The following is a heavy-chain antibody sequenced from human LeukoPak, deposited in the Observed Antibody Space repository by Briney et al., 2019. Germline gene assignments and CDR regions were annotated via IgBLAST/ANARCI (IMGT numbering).Heavy chain of an antibody. CDR3: ATSESQTKFDY. CDR2: IFPGDSET. Sequence: GESLQISCQGSGYSFTTYWIGWVRQLPGKGLEWMGIIFPGDSETIYSPSFQGQVTISADKSINTAYLQWSSLKASDTAMYYCATSESQTKFDYWGQGTLVTASS. CDR1: GYSFTTYW. J-gene: IGHJ4*02. V-gene: IGHV5-51*01. D-gene: IGHD1/OR15-1a*01.